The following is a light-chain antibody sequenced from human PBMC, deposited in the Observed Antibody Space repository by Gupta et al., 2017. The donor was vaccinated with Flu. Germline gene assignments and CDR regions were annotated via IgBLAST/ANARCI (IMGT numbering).Light chain of an antibody. CDR1: SSNIRSKD. CDR3: ATWDDSLSGVL. Sequence: SVTISFSGNSSNIRSKDVYCYQQLPGTAPKLLIYKNDQRPSGVPDRFSGSKSGTSASLAISGLRSEDEADYHCATWDDSLSGVLFGGGTKLTVL. J-gene: IGLJ2*01. V-gene: IGLV1-47*01. CDR2: KND.